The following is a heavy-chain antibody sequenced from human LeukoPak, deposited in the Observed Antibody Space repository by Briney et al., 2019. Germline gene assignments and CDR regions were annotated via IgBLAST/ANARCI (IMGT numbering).Heavy chain of an antibody. J-gene: IGHJ3*02. V-gene: IGHV3-30*02. CDR3: AKDSGVGMATTFSILDI. CDR1: GFTFSSYG. CDR2: IQYDGSNK. D-gene: IGHD5-24*01. Sequence: GGSLRLSCAASGFTFSSYGMHWVRQAPGKGLEWVAFIQYDGSNKYYADSVKGRFTISRDNSKNTPYLQMNSLRTEDTAVYYCAKDSGVGMATTFSILDIWGQGTMVTVSP.